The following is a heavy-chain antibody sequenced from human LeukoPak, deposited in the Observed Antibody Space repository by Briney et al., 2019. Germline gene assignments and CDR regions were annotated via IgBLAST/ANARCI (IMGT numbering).Heavy chain of an antibody. CDR1: GFTFSSYA. D-gene: IGHD2-8*01. Sequence: PGGSLRLSCAASGFTFSSYAMHWVRQAPGKGLEWVAVISYDGSNKYYADSVKGRFTISRDNSKNTLYLQMNSLRAEDTAVYYCTSLSDAIESRGTRNYWGQGTLVTVSS. J-gene: IGHJ4*02. CDR3: TSLSDAIESRGTRNY. V-gene: IGHV3-30-3*01. CDR2: ISYDGSNK.